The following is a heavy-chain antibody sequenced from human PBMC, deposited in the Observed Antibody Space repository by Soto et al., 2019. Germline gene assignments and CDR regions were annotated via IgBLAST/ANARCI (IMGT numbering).Heavy chain of an antibody. D-gene: IGHD7-27*01. CDR1: GYSFTSYW. V-gene: IGHV5-51*01. CDR3: ARHIIRTGDAFDI. CDR2: IYPGDSDT. J-gene: IGHJ3*02. Sequence: GESLKISCKGSGYSFTSYWIGWVRQMPGKGLGWVGIIYPGDSDTRYSPSFQGQVTISANKSISTAYLQWSSLTASDTAMYYCARHIIRTGDAFDIWGQGTMVTVSS.